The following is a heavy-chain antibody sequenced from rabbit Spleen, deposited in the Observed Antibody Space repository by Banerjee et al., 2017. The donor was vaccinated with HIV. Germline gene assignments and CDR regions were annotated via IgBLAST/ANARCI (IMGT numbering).Heavy chain of an antibody. CDR3: ARAGEGGDGYLNL. V-gene: IGHV1S45*01. CDR2: IYVGSGGGT. J-gene: IGHJ4*01. D-gene: IGHD5-1*01. CDR1: GFDFSNSYW. Sequence: QEQLVESGGGLVQPGGSLTLSCKASGFDFSNSYWICWVRQAPGKGLEWIACIYVGSGGGTKYASWAKGRFTISKTSSTTVTLQMTSLPVADTATYFCARAGEGGDGYLNLWGPGTLVTVS.